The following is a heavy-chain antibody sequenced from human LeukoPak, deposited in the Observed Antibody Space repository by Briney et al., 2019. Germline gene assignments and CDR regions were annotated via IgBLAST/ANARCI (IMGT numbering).Heavy chain of an antibody. CDR3: ASSTYYDFWSGYLGYYYGMDV. CDR2: IYYSGST. CDR1: GGSISSYY. D-gene: IGHD3-3*01. V-gene: IGHV4-59*01. J-gene: IGHJ6*02. Sequence: SETLSLTCTVSGGSISSYYWSWIRQPPGKGLEWIGYIYYSGSTNYNPSLKSRVTISVDTSKNLFSLKLSSVTAADTAVYYCASSTYYDFWSGYLGYYYGMDVWGQGTTVTVSS.